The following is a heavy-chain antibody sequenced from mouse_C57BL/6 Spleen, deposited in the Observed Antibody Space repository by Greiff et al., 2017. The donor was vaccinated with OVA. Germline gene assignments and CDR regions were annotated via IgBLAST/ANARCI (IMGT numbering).Heavy chain of an antibody. D-gene: IGHD2-10*01. V-gene: IGHV1-53*01. CDR2: INPSNGGT. CDR3: AREGAYYGNYPYYFDY. CDR1: GYTFTSYW. Sequence: QVHVKQPGTELVKPGASVKLSCKASGYTFTSYWMHWVKQRPGQGLEWIGNINPSNGGTNYNEKFKSKATLTVDKSSSTAYMQLSSLTSEDSAVYYCAREGAYYGNYPYYFDYWGQGTTLTVSS. J-gene: IGHJ2*01.